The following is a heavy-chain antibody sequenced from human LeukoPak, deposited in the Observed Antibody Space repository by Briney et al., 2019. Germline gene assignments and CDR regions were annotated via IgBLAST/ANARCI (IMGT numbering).Heavy chain of an antibody. J-gene: IGHJ4*02. Sequence: SETLSLTCTVSGYSISSGYYWGWIRQPPGKGLEWIGSIYHSGSTYYNPSLKSRVTISVDTSKNQFSLKLSSVTAADTAVYYCASIPDYYGSGSYSYWGQGTLVTVSS. CDR3: ASIPDYYGSGSYSY. CDR1: GYSISSGYY. CDR2: IYHSGST. V-gene: IGHV4-38-2*02. D-gene: IGHD3-10*01.